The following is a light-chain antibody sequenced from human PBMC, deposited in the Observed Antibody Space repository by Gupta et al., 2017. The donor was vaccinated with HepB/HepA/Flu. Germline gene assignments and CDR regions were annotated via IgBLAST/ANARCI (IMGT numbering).Light chain of an antibody. CDR2: RVS. CDR3: IQYTCWPHT. CDR1: RSLVSTDGNTY. V-gene: IGKV2-30*01. J-gene: IGKJ2*01. Sequence: DDVLTHSPLSLPVTLGQPAYISCTSSRSLVSTDGNTYLDWFHQRPGQSPRRLIYRVSKRDSGVPDRFSGSGSGTDFTLKISRVEAEDVGVYYCIQYTCWPHTFGQGTKLEIK.